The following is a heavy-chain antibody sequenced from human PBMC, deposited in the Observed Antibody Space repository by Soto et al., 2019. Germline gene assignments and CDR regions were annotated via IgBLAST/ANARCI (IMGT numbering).Heavy chain of an antibody. Sequence: GGSLRLSCAASGFTFSSYSMNWVRQAPGKGLEWVSSISSSSSYIYYADSVKGRFTISRDNAKNSLYLQMNSLRAEDTAVYYCARDPGLSGYCGGDCYKWGQGTLVTVSS. CDR3: ARDPGLSGYCGGDCYK. D-gene: IGHD2-21*02. V-gene: IGHV3-21*01. CDR1: GFTFSSYS. CDR2: ISSSSSYI. J-gene: IGHJ4*02.